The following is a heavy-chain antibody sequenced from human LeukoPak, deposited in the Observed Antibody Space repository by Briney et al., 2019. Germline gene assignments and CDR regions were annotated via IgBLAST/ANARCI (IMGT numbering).Heavy chain of an antibody. D-gene: IGHD5-12*01. CDR3: ARRRVYSGSGEFDF. Sequence: SETLSLACTVSGGSMSGYYWSWIRQPPGKGLEWIGYIHYSGTTNYNPSLKSRVTISLDTSRNQFSLKLRSVTTADTAVYYCARRRVYSGSGEFDFWGQGTLVTVSS. V-gene: IGHV4-59*01. CDR1: GGSMSGYY. J-gene: IGHJ4*02. CDR2: IHYSGTT.